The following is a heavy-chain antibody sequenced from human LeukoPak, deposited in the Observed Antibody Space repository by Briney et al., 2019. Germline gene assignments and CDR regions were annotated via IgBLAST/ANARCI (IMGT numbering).Heavy chain of an antibody. CDR3: AKDEGSSGYKDAFDI. J-gene: IGHJ3*02. CDR1: GFTFSNYA. V-gene: IGHV3-23*01. Sequence: GGSLRLSCVASGFTFSNYAMSWVRQAPGKGLEWVSAISGSGGSTYYADSVKGRLTISRDNSKNTLYLQMNSLRAEDTAVYYCAKDEGSSGYKDAFDIWGQGTMVTVSS. CDR2: ISGSGGST. D-gene: IGHD3-22*01.